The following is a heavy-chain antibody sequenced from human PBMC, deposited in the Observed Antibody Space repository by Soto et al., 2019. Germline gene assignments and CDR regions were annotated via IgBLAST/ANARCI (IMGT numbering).Heavy chain of an antibody. V-gene: IGHV4-34*01. J-gene: IGHJ6*02. CDR1: GGSFSGYY. Sequence: SETLSLTCAVYGGSFSGYYWSWIRQPPGKGLEWIGEINHSGSTNYNPSLKNRVTISVDTSKNHFSLKLSSVTAADTAVYYCARSQWARYYYYYCGMDVWGQGTTVTVSS. D-gene: IGHD5-12*01. CDR2: INHSGST. CDR3: ARSQWARYYYYYCGMDV.